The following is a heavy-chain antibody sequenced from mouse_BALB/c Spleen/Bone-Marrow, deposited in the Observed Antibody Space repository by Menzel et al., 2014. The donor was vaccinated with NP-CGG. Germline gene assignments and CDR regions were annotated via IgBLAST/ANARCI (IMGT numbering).Heavy chain of an antibody. CDR1: GYTFTNYY. Sequence: VQLAESGAELVKPGASVKLSWKASGYTFTNYYIYWVKQRPGQGLEWIGGINPSNGGTKFNEKLKNKATLTIDKSTSTTYFQLSSLTSEDSAVYYCSRHYCSTPYYAMDYWGQGTSVTVSS. CDR2: INPSNGGT. V-gene: IGHV1S81*02. CDR3: SRHYCSTPYYAMDY. J-gene: IGHJ4*01. D-gene: IGHD1-2*01.